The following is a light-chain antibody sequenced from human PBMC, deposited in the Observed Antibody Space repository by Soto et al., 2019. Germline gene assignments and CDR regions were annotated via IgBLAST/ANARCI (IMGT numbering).Light chain of an antibody. J-gene: IGLJ2*01. CDR2: DTS. Sequence: QSVVTQEPSLTVSPGGTVTLTCGSSTGAVTSGHYPYWFQQKPGQAPSTLIYDTSTKHSWTPARFSGSLLVCKAALTRARAQPEDEAEYYCFLAYSAARPVVFGGGTKLTVL. V-gene: IGLV7-46*01. CDR3: FLAYSAARPVV. CDR1: TGAVTSGHY.